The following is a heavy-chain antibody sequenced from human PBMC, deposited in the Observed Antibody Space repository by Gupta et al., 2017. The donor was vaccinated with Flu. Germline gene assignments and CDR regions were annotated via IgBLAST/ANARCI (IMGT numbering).Heavy chain of an antibody. J-gene: IGHJ1*01. CDR2: ILGAGGT. V-gene: IGHV3-23*01. Sequence: EVQLLHSGGGLVQPGQSLRLSCAASGFTFSSYAMTWVRQAPGKGLEWVSAILGAGGTYYADSVKGRFTISRDNSKNTVFLQMRSLRDEDSAVYYCAKGHTMVDFGSWGQGTLVTVSS. CDR3: AKGHTMVDFGS. D-gene: IGHD3-10*01. CDR1: GFTFSSYA.